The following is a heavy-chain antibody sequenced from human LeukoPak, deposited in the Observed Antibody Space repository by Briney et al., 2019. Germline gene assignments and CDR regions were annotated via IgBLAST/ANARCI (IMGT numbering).Heavy chain of an antibody. CDR2: IYYSGST. V-gene: IGHV4-59*08. J-gene: IGHJ3*02. CDR3: ARYIPVEIVVVIDAFDI. Sequence: SETLSLTCAVSGGSISSYYWSWIRQPPGKGLEWIGYIYYSGSTNYNPSLKSRVTISVDTSKNQFSLKLSSVTAADTAVYYCARYIPVEIVVVIDAFDIWGQGTMVTVSS. D-gene: IGHD3-22*01. CDR1: GGSISSYY.